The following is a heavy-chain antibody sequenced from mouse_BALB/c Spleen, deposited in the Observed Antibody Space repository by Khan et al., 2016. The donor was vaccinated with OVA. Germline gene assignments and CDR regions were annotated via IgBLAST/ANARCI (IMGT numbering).Heavy chain of an antibody. V-gene: IGHV7-3*02. D-gene: IGHD1-1*02. Sequence: EVQLVESGGGLVQPGGSLRLSCATSRFTFTDYYMSWVRQPPGKALEWLGFIRNKANGYTTEYSASVKGRFTISRDNSQSIVYLQMNTLRAEDSATYYCARETVVDIYWYFDVWGAGTTVTVSS. J-gene: IGHJ1*01. CDR2: IRNKANGYTT. CDR1: RFTFTDYY. CDR3: ARETVVDIYWYFDV.